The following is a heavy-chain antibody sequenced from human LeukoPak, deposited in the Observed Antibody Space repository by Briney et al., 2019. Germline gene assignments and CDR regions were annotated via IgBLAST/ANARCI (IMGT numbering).Heavy chain of an antibody. CDR2: VSAYNGNT. CDR1: GYTFTSYG. J-gene: IGHJ3*02. D-gene: IGHD3-16*02. Sequence: ASVKVSCKASGYTFTSYGISWVRQAPGQGLEWMGWVSAYNGNTNYAQKLQGRVTMTTDTSTSTAHTELRRVRSDDTAVCFCARGYIMITFGGVIADAFYIWVQGTKVTVSS. V-gene: IGHV1-18*01. CDR3: ARGYIMITFGGVIADAFYI.